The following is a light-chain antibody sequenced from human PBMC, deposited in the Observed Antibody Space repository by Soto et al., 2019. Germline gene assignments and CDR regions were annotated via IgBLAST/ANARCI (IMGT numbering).Light chain of an antibody. Sequence: QSALTQPASVSGSPGQSIAISCTGTRSDVGAYNYVSWYQQHPGKAPKLMIFEVTNRPSGVSDRFSGSKSGNTASLTISGLQAEDEADYYCCSFTSRFTFVFGTGTKLTVL. J-gene: IGLJ1*01. CDR1: RSDVGAYNY. V-gene: IGLV2-14*01. CDR3: CSFTSRFTFV. CDR2: EVT.